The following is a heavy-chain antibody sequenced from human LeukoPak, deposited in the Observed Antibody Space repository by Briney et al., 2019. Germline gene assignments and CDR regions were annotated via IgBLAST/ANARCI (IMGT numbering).Heavy chain of an antibody. D-gene: IGHD6-19*01. CDR2: ISSSSSYI. J-gene: IGHJ3*02. Sequence: GGALRVSCVASGFTFSSYSMNWVRQAPGKGREWVSSISSSSSYIYYADSVKGRFTISRDNAKNPLYLQMTSLTAEDTAVYYCARDISGAGLPIWGHGTTVTVSS. CDR1: GFTFSSYS. CDR3: ARDISGAGLPI. V-gene: IGHV3-21*01.